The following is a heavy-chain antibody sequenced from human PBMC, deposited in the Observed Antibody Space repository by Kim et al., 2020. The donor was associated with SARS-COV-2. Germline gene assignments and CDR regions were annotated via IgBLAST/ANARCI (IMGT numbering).Heavy chain of an antibody. CDR3: ARDLCSSLDYYHYYCMDV. Sequence: GGSLRLSCAASGFTFSSYWMSWVRQAPGKGLEWVANIKQDGSEKYYVDSVKGRFTISRDNAKNSLYLQMNSLRAEDTAVYYCARDLCSSLDYYHYYCMDVWGQGTTVTVSS. CDR2: IKQDGSEK. D-gene: IGHD6-6*01. CDR1: GFTFSSYW. V-gene: IGHV3-7*03. J-gene: IGHJ6*02.